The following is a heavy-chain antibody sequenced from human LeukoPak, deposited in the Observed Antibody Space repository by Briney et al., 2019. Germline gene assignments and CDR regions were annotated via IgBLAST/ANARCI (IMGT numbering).Heavy chain of an antibody. D-gene: IGHD5-12*01. CDR2: INPNSGGT. J-gene: IGHJ5*02. CDR1: GYTFTGYY. V-gene: IGHV1-2*02. CDR3: AREVVTTDNWFDP. Sequence: ASVKVSCKASGYTFTGYYMHWVRQAPGQGLEWMGWINPNSGGTNYAQKFQGRVTMTRDTSISTAYMDLSRLRSDDTAVYYCAREVVTTDNWFDPWGQGTLVTVSS.